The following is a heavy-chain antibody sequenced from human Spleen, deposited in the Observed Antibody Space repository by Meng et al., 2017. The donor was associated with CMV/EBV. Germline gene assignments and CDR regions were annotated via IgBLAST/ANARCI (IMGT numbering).Heavy chain of an antibody. J-gene: IGHJ3*02. CDR2: VNPNSGGT. D-gene: IGHD2-2*01. CDR3: ARDSASKLGYCTTTSCLGAFDI. Sequence: ASVKVSCKASGYTFTGYYIHWVRQAPGQGLEWMGWVNPNSGGTNYAQKFQGRVTMTRDTSISTAYMELSRLRSDDTAVYYCARDSASKLGYCTTTSCLGAFDIWGQGTMVT. V-gene: IGHV1-2*02. CDR1: GYTFTGYY.